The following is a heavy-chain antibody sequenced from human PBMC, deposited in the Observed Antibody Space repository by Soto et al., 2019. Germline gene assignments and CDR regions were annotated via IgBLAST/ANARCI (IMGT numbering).Heavy chain of an antibody. D-gene: IGHD2-2*01. J-gene: IGHJ6*03. CDR1: GGSISSGDYY. CDR2: IYYSGST. Sequence: SETLSLTCTVSGGSISSGDYYWSWIRQPPGKGLEWIGYIYYSGSTYYNPSLKSRVTISVDTSKNQFSLKLSSVTAADTAVYYCARGDCSSTSCYGRYYYYYYMDVWGKGTTVTVSS. CDR3: ARGDCSSTSCYGRYYYYYYMDV. V-gene: IGHV4-30-4*01.